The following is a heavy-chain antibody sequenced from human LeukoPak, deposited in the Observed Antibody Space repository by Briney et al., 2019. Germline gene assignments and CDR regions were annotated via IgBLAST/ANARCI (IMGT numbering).Heavy chain of an antibody. J-gene: IGHJ4*02. V-gene: IGHV3-48*04. Sequence: GGSLRLSCAASGFTFSSYSMNWVRQAPGKGLEWVSYISSSSSTIYYADSVKGRFTISRDNAKNSLYLQMNSLRAEDTAVYYCARGLRYFDSPPQGIDYWGQGTLVTVSS. D-gene: IGHD3-9*01. CDR3: ARGLRYFDSPPQGIDY. CDR2: ISSSSSTI. CDR1: GFTFSSYS.